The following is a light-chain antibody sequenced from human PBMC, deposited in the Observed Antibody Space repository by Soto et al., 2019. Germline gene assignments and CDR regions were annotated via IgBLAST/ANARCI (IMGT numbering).Light chain of an antibody. CDR3: QQYNSWPLT. J-gene: IGKJ4*01. CDR2: VAS. CDR1: QTIRYN. Sequence: EIVMTQSPATLSVSPGERATLSCRSSQTIRYNLAWYQQKPGQAPRLLIYVASTRATDIPARFSGSGSGTDFTLTISSLQSEDFAFYYCQQYNSWPLTFGGGTNVEIK. V-gene: IGKV3-15*01.